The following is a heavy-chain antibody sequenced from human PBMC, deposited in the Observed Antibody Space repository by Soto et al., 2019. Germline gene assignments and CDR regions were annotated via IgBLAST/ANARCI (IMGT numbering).Heavy chain of an antibody. J-gene: IGHJ4*02. V-gene: IGHV3-74*01. CDR3: SRGRREGPPPKY. Sequence: GGSLRLSCAASGFTFSNYWMHWVRQAPGKGLVWVSRINSDGSSTSYADSVKGRFTISRDNAKNTLYLQMNSLRAGDTAVYYCSRGRREGPPPKYWGQGTLVTVSS. CDR2: INSDGSST. CDR1: GFTFSNYW.